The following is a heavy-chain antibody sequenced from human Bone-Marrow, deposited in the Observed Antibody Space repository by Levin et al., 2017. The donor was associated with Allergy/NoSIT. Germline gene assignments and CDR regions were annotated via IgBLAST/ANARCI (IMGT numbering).Heavy chain of an antibody. V-gene: IGHV3-48*04. CDR1: GFTFRSYV. Sequence: PGGSLRLSCAASGFTFRSYVMNWVRQAPGKGLEWVSYISVESASTYYADSVKGRFTISRDNVKNSLYLQMNNLRAEDTAVYYCAREWLRGLYYGMDVWGQGTTVTVSS. J-gene: IGHJ6*02. CDR2: ISVESAST. CDR3: AREWLRGLYYGMDV. D-gene: IGHD5-12*01.